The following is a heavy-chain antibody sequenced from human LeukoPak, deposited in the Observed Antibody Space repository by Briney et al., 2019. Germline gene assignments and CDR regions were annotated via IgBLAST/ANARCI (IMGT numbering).Heavy chain of an antibody. V-gene: IGHV3-48*03. Sequence: GGSLRLSCAASGFTFSSYEMNWVRQAPGKGLEWVSYISSSGSTIYYADSVKGRFTISRDNAKNSLYLQMNSLRAEDTALYYCARERGNYYDSSGFYAFDIWGQGTMVTVSS. D-gene: IGHD3-22*01. CDR1: GFTFSSYE. CDR2: ISSSGSTI. J-gene: IGHJ3*02. CDR3: ARERGNYYDSSGFYAFDI.